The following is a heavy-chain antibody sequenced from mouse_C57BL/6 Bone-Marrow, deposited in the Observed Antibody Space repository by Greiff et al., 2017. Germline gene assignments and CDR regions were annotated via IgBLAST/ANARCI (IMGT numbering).Heavy chain of an antibody. D-gene: IGHD2-1*01. CDR1: GYTFTSYW. V-gene: IGHV1-69*01. J-gene: IGHJ4*01. Sequence: QVQLQQPGAELVMPGASVKLSCKASGYTFTSYWMHWVKQRPGQGLEWIGEIDPSDSYTNYNQKFKGKSTLTVDKSSSTAYMQLSILTSEDSAVYYYARLPYGIGYYAMDYWGQGTSVTVSS. CDR3: ARLPYGIGYYAMDY. CDR2: IDPSDSYT.